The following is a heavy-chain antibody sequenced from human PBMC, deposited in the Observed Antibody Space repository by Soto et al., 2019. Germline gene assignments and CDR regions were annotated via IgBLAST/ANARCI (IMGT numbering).Heavy chain of an antibody. V-gene: IGHV1-69*13. CDR2: IIPIFGTA. J-gene: IGHJ5*02. Sequence: VKVSCKASGGPFRNYSISWVRQAPGHGPEWMGGIIPIFGTANYAQKFQGRVTITADESTSTAYMELSSLRSEDTAVYYCARATGYSYGSVYSWFVPWGNGTLVT. D-gene: IGHD5-18*01. CDR3: ARATGYSYGSVYSWFVP. CDR1: GGPFRNYS.